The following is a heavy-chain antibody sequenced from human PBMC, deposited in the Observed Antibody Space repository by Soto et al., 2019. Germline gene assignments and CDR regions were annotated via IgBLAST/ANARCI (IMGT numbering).Heavy chain of an antibody. CDR2: IIPILNSP. CDR1: GGTFGSYA. J-gene: IGHJ6*02. D-gene: IGHD2-2*01. CDR3: AREAPYCTSATCPKFYDMDV. Sequence: GASVKVFCKASGGTFGSYAITWVRRAPGQGLEWLGGIIPILNSPAYAQKFQARVVITADEITNTAYMELNSLRCDDTAVYYCAREAPYCTSATCPKFYDMDVWGQGTTVTVSS. V-gene: IGHV1-69*13.